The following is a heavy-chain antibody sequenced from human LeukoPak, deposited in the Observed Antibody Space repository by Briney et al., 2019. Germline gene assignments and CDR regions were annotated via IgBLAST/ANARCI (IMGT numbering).Heavy chain of an antibody. J-gene: IGHJ4*02. CDR2: IKQDGSEK. Sequence: GGSLRLSCAASGFTFSSYWMSWVRQAPGKGLEWVANIKQDGSEKYYVDSVKGRFTISRDNAKNSLYLQVNSLRAEDTAVYYCARREVNYDILTGWYYFDYWGQGTLVTVS. V-gene: IGHV3-7*01. CDR1: GFTFSSYW. CDR3: ARREVNYDILTGWYYFDY. D-gene: IGHD3-9*01.